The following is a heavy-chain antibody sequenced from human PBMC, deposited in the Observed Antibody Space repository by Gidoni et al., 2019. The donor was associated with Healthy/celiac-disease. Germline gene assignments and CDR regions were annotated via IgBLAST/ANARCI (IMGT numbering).Heavy chain of an antibody. CDR2: SKSKTEGGTT. CDR3: TTDLTEMATIFDY. CDR1: GFTFSTAW. V-gene: IGHV3-15*01. J-gene: IGHJ4*02. D-gene: IGHD5-12*01. Sequence: EVQLVESGGGLVKPGGSLRLSCAASGFTFSTAWMSWVRQAPGKGLEWVGRSKSKTEGGTTDYAAPVKGRFTISRDDSKNTLYLQMNSLKTEDTAVYYCTTDLTEMATIFDYWGQGTLVTVSS.